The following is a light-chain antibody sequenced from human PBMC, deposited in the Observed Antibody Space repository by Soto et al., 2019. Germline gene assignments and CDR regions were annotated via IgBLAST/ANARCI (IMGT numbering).Light chain of an antibody. V-gene: IGKV1-5*03. J-gene: IGKJ1*01. Sequence: SPSTLSASVGDRVTITCRASQSISTWLAWYQQKSGKAPKLLIYEASTLGSGVPSRFSGSGSGTEFTLTISSLQPDDFATYYCQQYNSYSETFGQGTKVDIK. CDR2: EAS. CDR3: QQYNSYSET. CDR1: QSISTW.